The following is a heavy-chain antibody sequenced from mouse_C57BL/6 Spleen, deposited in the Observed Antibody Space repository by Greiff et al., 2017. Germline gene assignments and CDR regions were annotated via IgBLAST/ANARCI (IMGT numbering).Heavy chain of an antibody. CDR3: ARSSRQLRLRAMDY. J-gene: IGHJ4*01. CDR1: GYTFTSYW. D-gene: IGHD3-2*02. V-gene: IGHV1-55*01. Sequence: VQLQQPGAELVKPGASVKMSCKASGYTFTSYWITWVKQRPGQGLEWIGDIYPGSGSTNYNEKFKSKATLTVDTASSTAYMQLSSLTSEDSAVYYCARSSRQLRLRAMDYWGQGTSVTVSS. CDR2: IYPGSGST.